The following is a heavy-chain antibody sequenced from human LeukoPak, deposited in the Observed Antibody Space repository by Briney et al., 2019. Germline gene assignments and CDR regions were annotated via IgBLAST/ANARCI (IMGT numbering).Heavy chain of an antibody. CDR1: GFTFSSYA. V-gene: IGHV3-23*01. J-gene: IGHJ4*02. Sequence: GGSLRLSCAASGFTFSSYAMSWVRQAPGKGLEWVSAISGSGGSTYYADSVKGRFTISRDNSKNTLYLQMNSLRAEDTAVYYCAYKKGRIAVAGFPFDYWGQGTLVTVSS. CDR3: AYKKGRIAVAGFPFDY. D-gene: IGHD6-19*01. CDR2: ISGSGGST.